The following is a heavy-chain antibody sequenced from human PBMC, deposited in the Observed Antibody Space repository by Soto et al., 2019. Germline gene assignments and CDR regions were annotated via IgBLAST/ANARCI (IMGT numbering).Heavy chain of an antibody. D-gene: IGHD2-2*01. CDR1: GFNFEASA. V-gene: IGHV3-9*01. J-gene: IGHJ4*02. Sequence: EVQLVESGGGLVQPGRSLRLSCVASGFNFEASAMHWVRQAPGQGLEWVSSIWRSSGGIDYADSVKGRFTISRDNAKKSLYLQLNSLKPDDTALYYCAKDASYAIDYWGQGTLVTVSS. CDR3: AKDASYAIDY. CDR2: IWRSSGGI.